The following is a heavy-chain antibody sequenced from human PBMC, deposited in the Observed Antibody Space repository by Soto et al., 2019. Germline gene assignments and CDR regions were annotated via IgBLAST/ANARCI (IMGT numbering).Heavy chain of an antibody. CDR1: GFTFSDYY. Sequence: QVHLEESGGALVKPGGSLRLSCTASGFTFSDYYMSWIRQAPGKGLEWVSDISDSGRITHHADSVEGRFTISRDNAENSLYLQMNSLRPEDSAIYYCARDHEGGGLTLEDWGQGTLVTVSS. J-gene: IGHJ4*02. V-gene: IGHV3-11*01. D-gene: IGHD1-26*01. CDR3: ARDHEGGGLTLED. CDR2: ISDSGRIT.